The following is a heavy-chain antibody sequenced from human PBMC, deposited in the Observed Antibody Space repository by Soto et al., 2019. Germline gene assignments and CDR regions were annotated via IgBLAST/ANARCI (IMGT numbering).Heavy chain of an antibody. Sequence: EVQLLESGGGLEQPGGSLRLSCAASGFTFSNFAMTWVRQAPGKGLEWVSVISVGGGSTYYADCVKGRFTISRDNSRNALYLQMNRLRAEDTAMYYCAKNRGSGQGYYYDLSYWGQGTLVTVSS. V-gene: IGHV3-23*01. CDR1: GFTFSNFA. CDR3: AKNRGSGQGYYYDLSY. J-gene: IGHJ4*02. D-gene: IGHD3-22*01. CDR2: ISVGGGST.